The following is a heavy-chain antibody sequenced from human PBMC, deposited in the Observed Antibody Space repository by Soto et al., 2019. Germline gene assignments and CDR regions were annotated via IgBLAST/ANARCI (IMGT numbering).Heavy chain of an antibody. CDR1: GFRFEQYV. Sequence: GGSLRLSCVVSGFRFEQYVMHWVRQAPGKVLECVSTVSPTGDTVAYADSVKGRFTISRDNAKNTLYLQMNSLRAEDTAVYYCARDDYYDSSGYYFDVDFDYWGQGTLVTSPQ. CDR3: ARDDYYDSSGYYFDVDFDY. J-gene: IGHJ4*02. V-gene: IGHV3-9*01. CDR2: VSPTGDTV. D-gene: IGHD3-22*01.